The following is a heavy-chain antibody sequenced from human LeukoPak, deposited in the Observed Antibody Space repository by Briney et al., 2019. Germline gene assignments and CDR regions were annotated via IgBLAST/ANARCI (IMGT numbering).Heavy chain of an antibody. CDR2: INPNSGGT. CDR3: ARSHYGSGSYYLS. Sequence: ASVKVSCKASGYTFTGYYMHWVRQAPGQGLEWMGWINPNSGGTNYAQKFQGRVTMTRDTSISTAYMELSRLRSDDTAVYYCARSHYGSGSYYLSWGQGTLVTVSS. J-gene: IGHJ5*02. CDR1: GYTFTGYY. D-gene: IGHD3-10*01. V-gene: IGHV1-2*02.